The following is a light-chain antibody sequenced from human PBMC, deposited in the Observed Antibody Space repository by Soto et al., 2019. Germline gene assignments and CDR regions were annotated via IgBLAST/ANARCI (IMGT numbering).Light chain of an antibody. J-gene: IGKJ5*01. CDR2: DAS. CDR1: QSMSRW. V-gene: IGKV1-5*01. CDR3: QQYNTYST. Sequence: TQMTQYPSTLSASVGDRVTITFRASQSMSRWLAWYQQKPGKAPQALIYDASSLKSGVPSRFSGNGSGTEFTLTISSLQPDDFATYYCQQYNTYSTFGQGTRLEIK.